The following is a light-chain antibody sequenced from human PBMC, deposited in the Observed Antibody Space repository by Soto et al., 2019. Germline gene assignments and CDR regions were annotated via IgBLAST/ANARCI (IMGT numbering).Light chain of an antibody. V-gene: IGKV3-20*01. CDR2: GAS. CDR1: QSVSSSY. Sequence: EIVLTQSPGTLSLSPGERATLSCRASQSVSSSYLAWYQQKPGQAPRLLIYGASSSATGIPDRFSGSGSGTDFTLTISRLEPEDVAVYYCQQYGSSPLITLGQGTRLEIK. CDR3: QQYGSSPLIT. J-gene: IGKJ5*01.